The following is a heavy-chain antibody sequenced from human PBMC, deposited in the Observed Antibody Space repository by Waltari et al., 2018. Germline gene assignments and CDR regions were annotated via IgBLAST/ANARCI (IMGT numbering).Heavy chain of an antibody. J-gene: IGHJ4*02. CDR3: TTLVIVIIPAARPFDF. CDR2: IRSRVYGGAT. D-gene: IGHD2-2*03. CDR1: GFTFADHA. Sequence: EVQLVESGGGLVQPGRSLKLSCKGSGFTFADHAMSWFRQAPEKGLEWVAFIRSRVYGGATEYAASVKGRFTISRDDSKSIAYLLMNSLKTEDTAVYYCTTLVIVIIPAARPFDFWGQGTLVTVSS. V-gene: IGHV3-49*03.